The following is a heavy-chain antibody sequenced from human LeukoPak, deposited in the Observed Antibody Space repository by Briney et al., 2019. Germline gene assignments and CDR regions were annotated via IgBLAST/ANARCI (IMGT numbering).Heavy chain of an antibody. V-gene: IGHV1-8*01. J-gene: IGHJ6*03. CDR2: MNPNSGNT. CDR1: GYTFTSYD. D-gene: IGHD6-13*01. Sequence: AAVKVSCKASGYTFTSYDINWVRQATGQGLEWMGWMNPNSGNTGYAQKFQGRVTITRNTSISTAYMELSSLRSEDTAVYYCARGNKYSSSWCVDYYYYMDVWGKGTTVTVSS. CDR3: ARGNKYSSSWCVDYYYYMDV.